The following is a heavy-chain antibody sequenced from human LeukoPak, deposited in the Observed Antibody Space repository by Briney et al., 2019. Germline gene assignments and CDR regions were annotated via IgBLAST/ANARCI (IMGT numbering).Heavy chain of an antibody. CDR1: GGSITGYY. CDR3: AREEFLHEIDSSGYFVY. Sequence: PSETLSLTCTVSGGSITGYYWSWIRQPAGQGLEWLGRVYSSGVGNYNPSLTSRVTMSVDTSKNQFSLKLTSLTAADTAVYYCAREEFLHEIDSSGYFVYWGQGTLVTVSS. CDR2: VYSSGVG. V-gene: IGHV4-4*07. J-gene: IGHJ4*02. D-gene: IGHD3-22*01.